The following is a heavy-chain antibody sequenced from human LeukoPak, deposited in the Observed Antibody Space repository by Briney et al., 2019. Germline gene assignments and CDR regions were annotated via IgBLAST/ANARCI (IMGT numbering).Heavy chain of an antibody. J-gene: IGHJ4*02. Sequence: SETLSLTCTVSGYSISSGYYWGWIRQPPGKGLEWIGSIYHSGSTYYNTSLKSRVTISVDTSKNQFSLKLSSVTAADTAVYYCARGASYDFWSGPYYFDYWGQGTLVTVSS. D-gene: IGHD3-3*01. CDR2: IYHSGST. CDR1: GYSISSGYY. CDR3: ARGASYDFWSGPYYFDY. V-gene: IGHV4-38-2*02.